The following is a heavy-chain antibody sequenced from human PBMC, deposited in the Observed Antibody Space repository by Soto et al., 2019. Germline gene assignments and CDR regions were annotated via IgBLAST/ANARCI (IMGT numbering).Heavy chain of an antibody. V-gene: IGHV1-69*13. Sequence: SVKVSCKASGGTFSSYAISWVRQAPGQGLEWMGGIIPVFGTANYAQKFQGRVTITADESTSTAYMELSSLRPEDTAVYYCARDWVGATDYWGQGTLVTVSS. J-gene: IGHJ4*02. D-gene: IGHD1-26*01. CDR1: GGTFSSYA. CDR3: ARDWVGATDY. CDR2: IIPVFGTA.